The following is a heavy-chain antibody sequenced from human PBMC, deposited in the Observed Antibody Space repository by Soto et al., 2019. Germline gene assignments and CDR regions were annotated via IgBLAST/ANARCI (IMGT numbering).Heavy chain of an antibody. CDR2: IHHSGSA. Sequence: QVQLQESGPGLVKPSGTLSLTCGVSGYSISGGYWWTWVRQSPGEGLEWIGEIHHSGSAHYNPSLESRVTISVDKSQNQFSLNLDPVTAADSAIYYCARNGEYSSDYWGQGTLVTVSS. V-gene: IGHV4-4*02. CDR3: ARNGEYSSDY. J-gene: IGHJ4*02. CDR1: GYSISGGYW. D-gene: IGHD3-10*01.